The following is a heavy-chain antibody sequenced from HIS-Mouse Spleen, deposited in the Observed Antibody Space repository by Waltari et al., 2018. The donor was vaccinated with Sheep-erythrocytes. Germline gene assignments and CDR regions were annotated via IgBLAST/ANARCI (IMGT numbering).Heavy chain of an antibody. CDR3: ARALIITMVRGVTSNWFDP. Sequence: QVQLQESGPGLVKPSQTLSLTCTVPGGPISSGGYYWRLIRQHPGKGLEWIGYIYYSGSTYYNPSLKSRVTLSVDTSKNQFSLKLSSVTAADTAVYYCARALIITMVRGVTSNWFDPWGQGTLVTVSS. J-gene: IGHJ5*02. V-gene: IGHV4-31*03. CDR1: GGPISSGGYY. CDR2: IYYSGST. D-gene: IGHD3-10*01.